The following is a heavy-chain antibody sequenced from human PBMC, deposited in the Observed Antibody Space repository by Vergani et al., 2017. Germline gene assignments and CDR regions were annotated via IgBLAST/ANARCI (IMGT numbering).Heavy chain of an antibody. CDR3: AREEGYYYGSGSYFYNWFDP. J-gene: IGHJ5*02. CDR1: GDSISSGDYY. CDR2: IYYSGST. D-gene: IGHD3-10*01. Sequence: QVQLQESGPGLVKPSQTLSLTCTVSGDSISSGDYYWSWIRQPPGKGLEWIGYIYYSGSTYYNPSLKSRVTISVDTSKNQFSLKLSSVTAADTAVYYCAREEGYYYGSGSYFYNWFDPWGQGTLVTVSS. V-gene: IGHV4-30-4*08.